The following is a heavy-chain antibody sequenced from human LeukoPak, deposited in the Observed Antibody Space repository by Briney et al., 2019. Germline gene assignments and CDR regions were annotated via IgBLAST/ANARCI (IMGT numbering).Heavy chain of an antibody. CDR3: ARAPAVSSHYFDY. V-gene: IGHV1-46*01. CDR1: GGTFSSYA. D-gene: IGHD6-13*01. Sequence: ASVKVSCKASGGTFSSYAISWVRQAPRQGLEWMGIINPSGGSTDYAQKFQGRVAMTRDTSTSTVYMELSSLRSEDTAVYYCARAPAVSSHYFDYWGQGTLVTVSS. J-gene: IGHJ4*02. CDR2: INPSGGST.